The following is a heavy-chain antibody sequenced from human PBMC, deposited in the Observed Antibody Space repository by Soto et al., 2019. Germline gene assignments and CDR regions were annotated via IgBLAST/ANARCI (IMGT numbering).Heavy chain of an antibody. CDR1: GFTFDDHA. CDR2: ISGSGGST. CDR3: VKEERRYSGSYYRPPSFDY. J-gene: IGHJ4*02. D-gene: IGHD1-26*01. V-gene: IGHV3-23*01. Sequence: QPGGSLRLSCAASGFTFDDHAMNWVRQAPGKRLEWVSGISGSGGSTFYGDSVKGRFTISRDNSRNTLYLQMNSLRAEDTARYYCVKEERRYSGSYYRPPSFDYWGQGTLVTVSS.